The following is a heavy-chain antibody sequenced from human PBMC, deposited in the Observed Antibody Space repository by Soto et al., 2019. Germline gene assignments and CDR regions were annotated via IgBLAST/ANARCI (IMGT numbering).Heavy chain of an antibody. CDR3: AKDRLRAAAGLKYYYYGMDV. CDR2: ISGSGGST. Sequence: PGXSLRLSCAASGFTFGISSLNWFRQAPVKGLAWVSAISGSGGSTYYADSVKGRFTISRDNSKNTLYLQMNSLRAEDTAVYYCAKDRLRAAAGLKYYYYGMDVWGQGTTVTVSS. J-gene: IGHJ6*02. V-gene: IGHV3-23*01. CDR1: GFTFGISS. D-gene: IGHD6-13*01.